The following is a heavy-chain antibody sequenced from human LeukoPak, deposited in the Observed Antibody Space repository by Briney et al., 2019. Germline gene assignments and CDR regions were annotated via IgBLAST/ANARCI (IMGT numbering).Heavy chain of an antibody. D-gene: IGHD6-19*01. J-gene: IGHJ4*02. V-gene: IGHV3-48*02. CDR3: ARGPSGWYTY. Sequence: GGSLRLSCADSGFTFSSYSMTWVRQAPGKGLEWVSYISSSSSTIYYADSVKGRFTISRDNAKNSLYLQMNSLRDEDTAVYYCARGPSGWYTYWGQGTLVTVSS. CDR2: ISSSSSTI. CDR1: GFTFSSYS.